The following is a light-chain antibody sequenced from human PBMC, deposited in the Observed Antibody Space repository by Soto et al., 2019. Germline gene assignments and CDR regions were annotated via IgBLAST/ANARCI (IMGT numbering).Light chain of an antibody. Sequence: QSVLTQSPSASGTPGQRVTISCSGSTSNIAINTVLWYQHLPGTAPKLVIYSDRFSGSKSGTSASLAISGLQSEDEADYYCLTWDNTLIGLVFGGGTKLTVL. CDR3: LTWDNTLIGLV. V-gene: IGLV1-44*01. J-gene: IGLJ2*01. CDR1: TSNIAINT.